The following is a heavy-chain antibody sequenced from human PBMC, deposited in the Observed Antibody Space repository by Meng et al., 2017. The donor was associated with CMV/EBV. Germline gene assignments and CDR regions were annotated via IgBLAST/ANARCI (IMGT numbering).Heavy chain of an antibody. CDR2: IWYDGSNK. V-gene: IGHV3-33*06. D-gene: IGHD5-12*01. CDR3: AKEAGRYSGYDFGSYYYYYGMDV. CDR1: GFTFSSYG. Sequence: GESLKISCAASGFTFSSYGMHWVRQAPGKGLEWVAVIWYDGSNKYYADSVKGRFTISRDNSKNTLYLQMNSLRAEDTAVYYCAKEAGRYSGYDFGSYYYYYGMDVWGLGTTVTVSS. J-gene: IGHJ6*02.